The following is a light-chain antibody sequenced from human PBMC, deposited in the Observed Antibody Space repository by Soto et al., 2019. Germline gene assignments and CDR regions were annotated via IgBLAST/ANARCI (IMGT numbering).Light chain of an antibody. Sequence: QSALTQPPSVSGSPGQSVTISCTGTSSDVGSYNRVSWYQQPPGTAPKLMIYEVSNRPSGVPDRVSGSKSGNTASLTISGLQAGDEADYYCLSYTSSNSYVFGTGTKLTVL. CDR2: EVS. J-gene: IGLJ1*01. CDR1: SSDVGSYNR. CDR3: LSYTSSNSYV. V-gene: IGLV2-18*02.